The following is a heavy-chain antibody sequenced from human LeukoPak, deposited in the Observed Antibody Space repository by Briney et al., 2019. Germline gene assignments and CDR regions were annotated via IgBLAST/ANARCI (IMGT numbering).Heavy chain of an antibody. V-gene: IGHV1-69*06. D-gene: IGHD6-13*01. CDR3: ARGSLSLGSSSPVWFDP. CDR2: IIPIFGTA. CDR1: GGTFSSYA. Sequence: ASVRVSCKASGGTFSSYAISWVRQAPGQGLEWMGGIIPIFGTANYAQKFQSRVTITADKSTSTAYMELGSLRSEDMAVYYCARGSLSLGSSSPVWFDPWGQGTLVTVSS. J-gene: IGHJ5*02.